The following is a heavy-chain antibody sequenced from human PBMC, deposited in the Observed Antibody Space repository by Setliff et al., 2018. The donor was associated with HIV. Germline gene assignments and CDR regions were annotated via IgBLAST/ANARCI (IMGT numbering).Heavy chain of an antibody. CDR2: TYHSGTA. CDR1: GFSISSNYY. D-gene: IGHD3-22*01. CDR3: ARDPRGLLSPVPRGYFDY. V-gene: IGHV4-38-2*02. Sequence: PSETLSLTCNVSGFSISSNYYWGWVRQPPGGGLEWIGNTYHSGTAYYTPSFKTRVAISIDTSKNYVSLKLRSLTAADTAIYYCARDPRGLLSPVPRGYFDYWGQGALVTSPQ. J-gene: IGHJ4*02.